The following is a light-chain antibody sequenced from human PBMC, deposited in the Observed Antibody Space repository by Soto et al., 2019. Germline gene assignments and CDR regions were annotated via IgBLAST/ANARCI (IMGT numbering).Light chain of an antibody. CDR1: SSNIGAGYD. Sequence: QLVLTQPPSVSGAPGQRVTIYCTGGSSNIGAGYDVHWYQQLPGTAPQLLIYGNNNRPSGVPDRFSGSKSDTSASLAITGLQAEDEAGYYCQSFDTSLGGYIFGTGTKLTVL. CDR3: QSFDTSLGGYI. V-gene: IGLV1-40*01. J-gene: IGLJ1*01. CDR2: GNN.